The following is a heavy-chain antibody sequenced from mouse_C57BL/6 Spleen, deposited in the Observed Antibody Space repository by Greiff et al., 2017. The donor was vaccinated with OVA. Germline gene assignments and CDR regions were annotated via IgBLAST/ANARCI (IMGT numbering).Heavy chain of an antibody. Sequence: EVKLMESGAGLVKPGGSLKLSCAASGFTFSSYAMSWVRQTPEKRLEWVAYISSGGDYIYYADTVKGRFTISRDNARNTLYLQMSSLKSEDTAMYYCTRGGAYFDVWGTGTTVTVSS. CDR1: GFTFSSYA. V-gene: IGHV5-9-1*02. J-gene: IGHJ1*03. CDR3: TRGGAYFDV. CDR2: ISSGGDYI. D-gene: IGHD1-1*02.